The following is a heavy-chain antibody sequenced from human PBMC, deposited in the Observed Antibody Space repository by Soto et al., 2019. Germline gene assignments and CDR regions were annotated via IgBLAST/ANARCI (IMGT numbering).Heavy chain of an antibody. V-gene: IGHV1-18*01. J-gene: IGHJ4*02. D-gene: IGHD5-12*01. Sequence: ASVKVSCKASGYTSTSYGISWVRQAPGQGLEWMGWISAYNGNTNYAQKLQGRVTMATDTSTSTAYMELRSLRSDDTAVYYCARRETATITEYYFDYWGQGTLVTVSS. CDR2: ISAYNGNT. CDR1: GYTSTSYG. CDR3: ARRETATITEYYFDY.